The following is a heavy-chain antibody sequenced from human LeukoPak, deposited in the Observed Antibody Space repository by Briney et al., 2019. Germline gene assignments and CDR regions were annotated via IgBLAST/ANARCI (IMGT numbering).Heavy chain of an antibody. V-gene: IGHV1-69*06. CDR1: GGTFSSYA. D-gene: IGHD3-9*01. Sequence: GASVKLSCKASGGTFSSYAISWVRQAHGQGLEWMGGIIPIFGTANYAQKFQGRVTITADKSTSTAYMELSSLRSEDTAVYYCAREVLRYFHWSTPGYFDYWGQGTLVTVSS. J-gene: IGHJ4*02. CDR2: IIPIFGTA. CDR3: AREVLRYFHWSTPGYFDY.